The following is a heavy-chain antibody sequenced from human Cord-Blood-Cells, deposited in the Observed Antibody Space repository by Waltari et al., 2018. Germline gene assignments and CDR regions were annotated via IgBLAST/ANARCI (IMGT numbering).Heavy chain of an antibody. CDR3: ARGVAARGPPDAFDI. V-gene: IGHV4-30-2*01. D-gene: IGHD6-6*01. CDR2: IYHSGST. CDR1: GGSISSGGYS. Sequence: QLQLQESGSGLVKPSQTLSLTCAVSGGSISSGGYSWSWIRQPPGKGLEWIGYIYHSGSTYYHPSLKRRVTISVDRSKNQFSLKLSSVTAADTAVYYCARGVAARGPPDAFDIWGQGTMVTVSS. J-gene: IGHJ3*02.